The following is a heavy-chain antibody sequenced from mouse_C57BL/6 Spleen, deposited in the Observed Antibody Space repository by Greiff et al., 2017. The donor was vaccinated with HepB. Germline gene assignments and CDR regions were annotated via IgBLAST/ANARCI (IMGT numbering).Heavy chain of an antibody. V-gene: IGHV1-54*01. CDR1: GYAFTNYL. CDR2: INPGSGGT. Sequence: VQVVESGAELVRPGTSVKVSCKASGYAFTNYLIEWVKQRPGQGLEWIGVINPGSGGTNYNEKFKGKATLTADKSSSTAYMQLSSLTSEDSAVYFCARAYYSDYYAMDYWGQGTSVTVSS. D-gene: IGHD2-12*01. J-gene: IGHJ4*01. CDR3: ARAYYSDYYAMDY.